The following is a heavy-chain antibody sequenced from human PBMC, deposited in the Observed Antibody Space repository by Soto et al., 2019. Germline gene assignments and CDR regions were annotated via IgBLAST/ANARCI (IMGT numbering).Heavy chain of an antibody. Sequence: ASVKVSCKASGYTFTSYYMHWVRQAPGQGLEWMGIINPSGGSTSYAQKFQGRVTMTRDTSTSTVYMELSSLRSEDTAVDYCARGHRYCSGGSCYPYYYYYMDVWGKGTTVTVSS. CDR3: ARGHRYCSGGSCYPYYYYYMDV. V-gene: IGHV1-46*03. J-gene: IGHJ6*03. D-gene: IGHD2-15*01. CDR2: INPSGGST. CDR1: GYTFTSYY.